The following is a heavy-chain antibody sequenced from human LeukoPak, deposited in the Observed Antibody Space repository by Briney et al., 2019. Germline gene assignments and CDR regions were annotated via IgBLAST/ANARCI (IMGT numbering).Heavy chain of an antibody. CDR2: VNHSGYT. J-gene: IGHJ4*02. CDR1: GGSISSYY. Sequence: PSETLSLTRTVSGGSISSYYWSWIRRPPGKGLEWIGEVNHSGYTNDNPSLKSRVTISVDTSKNQFSLRLRSVIAADTAVYFCARMTTGHDFWGQGTLVTVSS. CDR3: ARMTTGHDF. V-gene: IGHV4-34*01. D-gene: IGHD4-17*01.